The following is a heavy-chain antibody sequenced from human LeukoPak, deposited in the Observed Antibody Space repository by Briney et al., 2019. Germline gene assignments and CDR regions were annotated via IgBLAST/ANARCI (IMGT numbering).Heavy chain of an antibody. CDR3: ARHHTSDGWNLHDAFDI. J-gene: IGHJ3*02. V-gene: IGHV4-59*08. Sequence: SETLSLTGTVPGGSISSYYWSWIRRPPGKGLEWLGYIYYSGRTHDNPSLNSRVTISVDTTKNQLSPNLSAVTATDAAVYYCARHHTSDGWNLHDAFDIWGQGTMVTVSS. CDR1: GGSISSYY. CDR2: IYYSGRT. D-gene: IGHD1-1*01.